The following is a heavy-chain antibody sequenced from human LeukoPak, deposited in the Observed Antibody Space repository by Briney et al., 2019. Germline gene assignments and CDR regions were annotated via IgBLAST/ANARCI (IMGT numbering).Heavy chain of an antibody. V-gene: IGHV3-48*01. Sequence: PGGSLRLSCAASGFTFSSYSMNWVRQAPGKGLEWVSYISSGSSTIYYADSVKGRFTISRGNAKNSLYLQMNSLRAEDTAVYYCAREPTARDSSSWYRGYFDYWGQGTLVTVSS. J-gene: IGHJ4*02. CDR2: ISSGSSTI. CDR3: AREPTARDSSSWYRGYFDY. CDR1: GFTFSSYS. D-gene: IGHD6-13*01.